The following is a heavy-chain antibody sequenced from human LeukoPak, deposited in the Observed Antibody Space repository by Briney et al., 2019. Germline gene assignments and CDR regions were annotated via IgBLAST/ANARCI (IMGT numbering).Heavy chain of an antibody. CDR3: ARVGYSYGSPIDY. Sequence: PGGSLRLSCATSGFTFRTYGFHWVRQAPGKGLEWVAHISYDGSVKNYADSVKGRFTISRDNAKNSLYLQMNSLRAEDTAVYYCARVGYSYGSPIDYWGQGTLVTVSS. CDR1: GFTFRTYG. D-gene: IGHD5-18*01. J-gene: IGHJ4*02. V-gene: IGHV3-30*03. CDR2: ISYDGSVK.